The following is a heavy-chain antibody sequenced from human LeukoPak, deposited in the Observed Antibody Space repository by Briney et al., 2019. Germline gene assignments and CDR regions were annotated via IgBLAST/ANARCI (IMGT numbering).Heavy chain of an antibody. D-gene: IGHD2-2*01. CDR2: ISYDGSDK. J-gene: IGHJ3*02. CDR1: RFTFSSYA. V-gene: IGHV3-30-3*01. CDR3: ARVDQRSCTRTSCPRVRAFDI. Sequence: QPGRSLRLSCAASRFTFSSYAMHWVRQAPGKGLEWVAVISYDGSDKYYADSVKGRFTMSRDNAKNSLYLQMNSLRAEDTAVYYCARVDQRSCTRTSCPRVRAFDIWGQGTVVTVSS.